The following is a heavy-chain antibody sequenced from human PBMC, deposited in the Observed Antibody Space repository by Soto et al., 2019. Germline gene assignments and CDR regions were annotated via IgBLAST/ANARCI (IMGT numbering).Heavy chain of an antibody. V-gene: IGHV3-23*01. Sequence: AGGSLRLSCVASGFTFSDYAMAWVRQSPGKGLEWVSSISGSGGSTYYADSVKGRFTISRDNSKNTVFPQMNSLRAEDTAVYYCAKDHGMDVWGQGATVTVSS. CDR3: AKDHGMDV. J-gene: IGHJ6*02. CDR2: ISGSGGST. CDR1: GFTFSDYA.